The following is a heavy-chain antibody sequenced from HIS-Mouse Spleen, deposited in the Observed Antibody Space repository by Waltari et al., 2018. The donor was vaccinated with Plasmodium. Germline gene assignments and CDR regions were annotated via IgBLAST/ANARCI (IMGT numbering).Heavy chain of an antibody. CDR2: IWYDGSNK. Sequence: QVQLVESGGGVVQPGRSLRLPCAASGFTFSSYGMHWVRQAPGTGLEWVAVIWYDGSNKYYADSVKGRFTISRDNSKNTLYLQMNSLRAEDTAVYYCAKEEGNWNDDDAFDIWGQGTMVTVSS. V-gene: IGHV3-33*06. D-gene: IGHD1-1*01. J-gene: IGHJ3*02. CDR1: GFTFSSYG. CDR3: AKEEGNWNDDDAFDI.